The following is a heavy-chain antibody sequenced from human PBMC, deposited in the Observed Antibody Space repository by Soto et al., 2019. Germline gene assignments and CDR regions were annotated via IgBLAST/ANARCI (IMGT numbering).Heavy chain of an antibody. J-gene: IGHJ4*02. V-gene: IGHV4-59*01. Sequence: LSLTCTVSGGSISSYYWSWIRQPPGKGLEWIGYIYYSGSTNYNPSLKSRVTISVDTSKNQFSLKLSSVTAADTAVYYCARVGEMTTVDYWGQGTLVTVSS. CDR1: GGSISSYY. CDR3: ARVGEMTTVDY. D-gene: IGHD4-17*01. CDR2: IYYSGST.